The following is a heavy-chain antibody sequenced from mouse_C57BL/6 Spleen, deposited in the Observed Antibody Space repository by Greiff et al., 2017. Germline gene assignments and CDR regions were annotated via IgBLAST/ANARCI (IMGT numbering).Heavy chain of an antibody. Sequence: VQLQQSGPELVKPGASVKIPCKASGYTFTDYNMDWVKQSNGKSLEWSGDINPKNGGTIYNQKFKGKAKLTVEKSPSTVSMELRSLTSEDTAVYYCARSGSTWYFDVWGTGTTVTVSS. CDR3: ARSGSTWYFDV. J-gene: IGHJ1*03. CDR1: GYTFTDYN. D-gene: IGHD1-3*01. CDR2: INPKNGGT. V-gene: IGHV1-18*01.